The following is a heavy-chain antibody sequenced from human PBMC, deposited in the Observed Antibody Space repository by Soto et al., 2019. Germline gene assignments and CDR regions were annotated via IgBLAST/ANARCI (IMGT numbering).Heavy chain of an antibody. V-gene: IGHV4-61*08. CDR1: GGSISSGGYY. Sequence: PSETLSLTCTVSGGSISSGGYYWSWIRQHPEKDLEWIGYIYYSGSTDYNPSLKGRVTISVDTSKNQFSLKLRSVTAADTAVYYRARVGGVAARTFDYWGQGTLVT. CDR3: ARVGGVAARTFDY. D-gene: IGHD6-6*01. J-gene: IGHJ4*02. CDR2: IYYSGST.